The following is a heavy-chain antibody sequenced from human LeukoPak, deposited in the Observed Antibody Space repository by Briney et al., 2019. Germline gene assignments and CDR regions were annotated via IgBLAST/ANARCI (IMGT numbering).Heavy chain of an antibody. J-gene: IGHJ5*02. CDR1: GYTFTSYG. D-gene: IGHD6-13*01. CDR2: ISAYNGNT. V-gene: IGHV1-18*01. Sequence: ASVKVSCKASGYTFTSYGIRWVRQAPGQGLEWMGWISAYNGNTNYAQKLQGRVTMTTDTSTSTAYMELRSLRSDDTAVYYCARAGRVGSSWPRGFNWFDPWGQGTLVTVSS. CDR3: ARAGRVGSSWPRGFNWFDP.